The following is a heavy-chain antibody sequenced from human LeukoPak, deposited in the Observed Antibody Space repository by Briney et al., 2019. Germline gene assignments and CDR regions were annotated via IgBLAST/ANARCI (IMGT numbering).Heavy chain of an antibody. D-gene: IGHD6-19*01. Sequence: ASVKVSCKAFGYTFTSYDINWVRQATGQGLEWMGWMNPNSGNTGYAQKFQGRVTMTRNTSISTAYMELSSLRSEDTAVYYCAAYSSGWYSTGNDAFDIWGQGTMVTVSS. CDR3: AAYSSGWYSTGNDAFDI. CDR1: GYTFTSYD. CDR2: MNPNSGNT. V-gene: IGHV1-8*01. J-gene: IGHJ3*02.